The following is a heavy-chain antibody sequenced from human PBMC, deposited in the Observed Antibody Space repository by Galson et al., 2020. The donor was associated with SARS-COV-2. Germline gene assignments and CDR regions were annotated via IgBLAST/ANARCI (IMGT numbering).Heavy chain of an antibody. D-gene: IGHD4-17*01. J-gene: IGHJ4*02. CDR3: ARDNAGTYGVSFFDY. V-gene: IGHV3-66*01. Sequence: GGSLRLSCEVSGFTVTSSYMSWVRQAPGKGLQWVSSMYSSGSAYYGKSVKGRFTISRDNSRNSLFLQMNGLREEDAAVYYCARDNAGTYGVSFFDYWGQGTRVTVSS. CDR1: GFTVTSSY. CDR2: MYSSGSA.